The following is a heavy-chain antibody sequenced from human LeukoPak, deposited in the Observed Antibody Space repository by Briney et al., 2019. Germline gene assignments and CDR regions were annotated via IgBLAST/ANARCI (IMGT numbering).Heavy chain of an antibody. D-gene: IGHD1-1*01. J-gene: IGHJ3*02. CDR2: MNPNSGNT. Sequence: ASVKVSCKASGYTFTSYDINWVRQATGQGLEWMGWMNPNSGNTGYAQKFQGRVTMTRNTSISTAYMELSSLRSEDTAVYYRARARTARYDAFDIWGQGTMVTVSS. CDR1: GYTFTSYD. CDR3: ARARTARYDAFDI. V-gene: IGHV1-8*01.